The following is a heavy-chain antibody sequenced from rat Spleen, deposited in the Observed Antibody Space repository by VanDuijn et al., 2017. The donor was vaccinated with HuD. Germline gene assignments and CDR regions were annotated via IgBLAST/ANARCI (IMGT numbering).Heavy chain of an antibody. CDR2: ISYGDSSGHSGT. D-gene: IGHD1-1*01. CDR1: GFTFSDYY. CDR3: AKDGSGNYFDY. Sequence: EVQLVESGGGLVQPGRSMKLSCAASGFTFSDYYMAWVRQAPKKGLEWVATISYGDSSGHSGTYYRDSVRGRFTVSRENAKSTLYLLMDSLRSEDTSTYYCAKDGSGNYFDYWGQGVMVTVSS. J-gene: IGHJ2*01. V-gene: IGHV5-7*01.